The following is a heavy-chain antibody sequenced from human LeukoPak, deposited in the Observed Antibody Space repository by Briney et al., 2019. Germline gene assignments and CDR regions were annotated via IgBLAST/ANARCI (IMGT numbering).Heavy chain of an antibody. CDR1: GFTFSSYG. D-gene: IGHD4-17*01. CDR2: ISSSSSYI. J-gene: IGHJ4*02. Sequence: GGSLRLSCAASGFTFSSYGMSWVRQAPGKGLEWVSSISSSSSYIYYADSVKGRFTISRDNAKNSLYLQMNSLRAEDTAVYYCARGTDEVTTFYWGQGTLVTVSS. CDR3: ARGTDEVTTFY. V-gene: IGHV3-21*01.